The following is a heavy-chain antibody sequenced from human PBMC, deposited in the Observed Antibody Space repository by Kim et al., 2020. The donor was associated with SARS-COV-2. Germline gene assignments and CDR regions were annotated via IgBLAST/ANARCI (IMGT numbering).Heavy chain of an antibody. CDR2: IGDSDYST. CDR1: GFTFSTFA. CDR3: AILQRGTEKSKWFDP. Sequence: GGSLRLSCAASGFTFSTFAMSWVRQAPGKGLEWVSAIGDSDYSTYYADSVKGRFTISRDNSKHTLYLQMNSLRADDTAVYYCAILQRGTEKSKWFDPWGQGTLVTVSS. J-gene: IGHJ5*02. V-gene: IGHV3-23*01. D-gene: IGHD3-16*01.